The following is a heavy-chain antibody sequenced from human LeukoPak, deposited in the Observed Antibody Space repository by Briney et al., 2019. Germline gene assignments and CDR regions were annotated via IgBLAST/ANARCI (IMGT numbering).Heavy chain of an antibody. CDR3: AKAMTTVTPFDY. J-gene: IGHJ4*02. CDR1: GFIFSSSG. V-gene: IGHV3-30*02. D-gene: IGHD4-17*01. Sequence: GGSLRLSCAASGFIFSSSGMHWVRQAPGKELVWVAFIRYDGSYNYYADSVKGRFTISRDSSKKTLYLQMNSLRVEDTAVYYCAKAMTTVTPFDYWGQGTLVTVSS. CDR2: IRYDGSYN.